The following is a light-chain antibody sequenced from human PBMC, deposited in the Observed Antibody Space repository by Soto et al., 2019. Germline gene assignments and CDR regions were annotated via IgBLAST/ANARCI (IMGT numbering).Light chain of an antibody. CDR3: QQYNNWLMLS. V-gene: IGKV3-15*01. CDR1: QSVSSN. Sequence: EIVMTQSPAILSVSPGESATLSCRASQSVSSNLAWYQQKPGQTPRLLIYGASTRATGIPARCSGSGSGTEFTLTISSLQPEDFAIYYCQQYNNWLMLSFGEGTTVDIK. J-gene: IGKJ4*01. CDR2: GAS.